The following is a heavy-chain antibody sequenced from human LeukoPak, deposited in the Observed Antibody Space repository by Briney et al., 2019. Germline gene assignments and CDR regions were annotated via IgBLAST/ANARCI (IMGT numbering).Heavy chain of an antibody. CDR1: GYTFTSYY. Sequence: ASVKVSCKASGYTFTSYYMHWVRQAPGQGLEWMGIINPSGGSTTYAQKFQGRVTITADKSTSTAYMELSSLRSEDTAVYYCARDHFEYSGSVMYYYMDVWGKGTTVTVSS. CDR2: INPSGGST. J-gene: IGHJ6*03. D-gene: IGHD5-12*01. V-gene: IGHV1-46*01. CDR3: ARDHFEYSGSVMYYYMDV.